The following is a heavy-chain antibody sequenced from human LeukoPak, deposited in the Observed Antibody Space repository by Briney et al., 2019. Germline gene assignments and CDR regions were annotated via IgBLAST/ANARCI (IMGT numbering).Heavy chain of an antibody. D-gene: IGHD1-1*01. CDR1: GFTVSSKY. V-gene: IGHV3-53*01. CDR2: IYSGGST. Sequence: GGSLRLSCAASGFTVSSKYMSWVRQAPGKGLEWVSVIYSGGSTYYADSVKGRFTISRDNSKNTLYLQMNSLRAEDTAVYYCARVRGAGTDAFDIWGQGTMVTVSS. J-gene: IGHJ3*02. CDR3: ARVRGAGTDAFDI.